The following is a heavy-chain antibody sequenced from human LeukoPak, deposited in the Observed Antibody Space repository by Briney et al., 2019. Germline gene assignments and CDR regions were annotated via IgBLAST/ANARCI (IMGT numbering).Heavy chain of an antibody. CDR2: INHSGST. Sequence: SETLSLTCAVYGGSFSTYYWSWIRQPPGKGLEWIGEINHSGSTNYNPSLKSRVTISVDTSKNQFSLKLSSVTAADTAVYYCARRAKLYYYGSGSYIDYWGQGTLVTVSS. V-gene: IGHV4-34*01. CDR3: ARRAKLYYYGSGSYIDY. D-gene: IGHD3-10*01. J-gene: IGHJ4*02. CDR1: GGSFSTYY.